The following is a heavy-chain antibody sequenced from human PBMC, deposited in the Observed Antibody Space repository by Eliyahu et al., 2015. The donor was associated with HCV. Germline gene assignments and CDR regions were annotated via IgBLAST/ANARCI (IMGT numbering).Heavy chain of an antibody. CDR2: ITGGSRYI. V-gene: IGHV3-21*01. Sequence: SITGGSRYIYYADSVKGRFTISRDNAENSLYLQMNSLRAEDTAVYFCARDNRVWFGESLLRTHYYYYYGMDVWGQGTTVTVS. D-gene: IGHD3-10*01. CDR3: ARDNRVWFGESLLRTHYYYYYGMDV. J-gene: IGHJ6*02.